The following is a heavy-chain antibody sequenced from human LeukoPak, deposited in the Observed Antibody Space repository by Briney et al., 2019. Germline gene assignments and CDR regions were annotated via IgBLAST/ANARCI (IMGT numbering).Heavy chain of an antibody. CDR1: GFTFSSYA. CDR2: ISGSGDNT. Sequence: PGGSLRLSCAASGFTFSSYAMSWVRQAPGKGLEWVSIISGSGDNTYYADSMKGRFTISRDNSKNTLYLQMISLRAEDTALYYCAKCVTGWPNWFDPWGQGTLVTVSS. V-gene: IGHV3-23*01. D-gene: IGHD6-19*01. CDR3: AKCVTGWPNWFDP. J-gene: IGHJ5*02.